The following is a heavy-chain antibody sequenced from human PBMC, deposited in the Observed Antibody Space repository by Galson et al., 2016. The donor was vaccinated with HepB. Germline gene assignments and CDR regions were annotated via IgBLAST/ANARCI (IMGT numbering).Heavy chain of an antibody. V-gene: IGHV1-8*01. CDR2: MNPNSGDK. CDR1: GYPFASYD. CDR3: ARVQGRGFIMLNF. D-gene: IGHD3-10*01. J-gene: IGHJ1*01. Sequence: SVKVSCKASGYPFASYDINWVRQATGQGLEWMGWMNPNSGDKDYAQKFQGRVTMTRETSISTAYMELTSLRSEDTAVYYCARVQGRGFIMLNFWGQGTLVTVSS.